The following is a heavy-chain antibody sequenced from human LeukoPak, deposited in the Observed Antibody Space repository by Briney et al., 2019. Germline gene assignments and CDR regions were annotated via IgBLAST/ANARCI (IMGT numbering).Heavy chain of an antibody. J-gene: IGHJ4*02. Sequence: SEILSLTCAVYGGSFSGYYWSWIRQPPGKGLEWIGEINHSGSTNYNPSLKSRVTISVDTSKNQFSLKLSSVTAADTAVYYCASLGRDIVVVPAASSYYFDYWGQGTLVTVSS. CDR1: GGSFSGYY. D-gene: IGHD2-2*01. V-gene: IGHV4-34*01. CDR3: ASLGRDIVVVPAASSYYFDY. CDR2: INHSGST.